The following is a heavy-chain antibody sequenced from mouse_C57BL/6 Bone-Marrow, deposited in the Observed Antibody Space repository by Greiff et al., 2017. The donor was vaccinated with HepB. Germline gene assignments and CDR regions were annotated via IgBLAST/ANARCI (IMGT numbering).Heavy chain of an antibody. CDR3: ARKGSGDPWYFDV. Sequence: EVQLQQSGPVLVKPGASVKMSCKASGYTFTDYYMNWVKQSHGKSLEWIGVINPYNGGTSDNQKFKGKATLTVYKYSSTAYMELNSRPSADSAVYYCARKGSGDPWYFDVWGTGTTVTVSS. D-gene: IGHD3-2*02. V-gene: IGHV1-19*01. CDR2: INPYNGGT. J-gene: IGHJ1*03. CDR1: GYTFTDYY.